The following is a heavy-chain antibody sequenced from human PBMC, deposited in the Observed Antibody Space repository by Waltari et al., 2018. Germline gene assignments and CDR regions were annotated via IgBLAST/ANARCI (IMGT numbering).Heavy chain of an antibody. CDR2: MTSRSITI. J-gene: IGHJ4*02. CDR3: ARVGGAALTEGFDY. D-gene: IGHD7-27*01. Sequence: EVQLVQSGGDLVQPGGSLRLSCAASGFTFNTYSMAWVRQAPGKGLEWFSYMTSRSITIYYADSVRGRFTTSRDNAKNSLYLQMNSLRVEDTAVYYCARVGGAALTEGFDYWGQGTLVTVAS. CDR1: GFTFNTYS. V-gene: IGHV3-48*01.